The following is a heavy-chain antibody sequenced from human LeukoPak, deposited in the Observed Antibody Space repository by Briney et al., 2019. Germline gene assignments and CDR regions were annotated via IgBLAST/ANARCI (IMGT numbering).Heavy chain of an antibody. CDR3: AKGSLTVIDAFDI. V-gene: IGHV1-3*01. CDR1: GYTFTSYA. D-gene: IGHD3-16*02. J-gene: IGHJ3*02. Sequence: ASVKVSCKASGYTFTSYAMHWVRQAPGQRLEWMGWINAGNGNTKYSQKFQGRVTITRDTSASTAYMELSSLRSEDTAVYYCAKGSLTVIDAFDIWGQGTMVTVSS. CDR2: INAGNGNT.